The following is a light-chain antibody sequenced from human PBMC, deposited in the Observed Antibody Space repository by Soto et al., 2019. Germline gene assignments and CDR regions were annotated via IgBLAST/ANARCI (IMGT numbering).Light chain of an antibody. CDR2: GAS. J-gene: IGKJ1*01. CDR1: ESVRRN. CDR3: QQYNNWPPT. Sequence: EIVMTQSPATLSVSPGERATLSCRTSESVRRNLAWYQQKPGQAPRLLIYGASTRATGIPARFSGSGSGTDFTLTISSLQSEDFAIYSCQQYNNWPPTFGHGTKVEIK. V-gene: IGKV3-15*01.